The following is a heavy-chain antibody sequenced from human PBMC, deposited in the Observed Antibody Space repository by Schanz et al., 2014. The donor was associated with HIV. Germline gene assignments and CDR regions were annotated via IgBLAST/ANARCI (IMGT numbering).Heavy chain of an antibody. D-gene: IGHD3-22*01. J-gene: IGHJ4*02. CDR3: AKPEYDSRGSSQSHFDY. Sequence: QVQLVESGGGVVQPGRSLRLSCAASGFSFSNYGMHWVRQAPGKGLEWVAVISYDGSNKHYADSVKGRFTISRDNSKNTLYLQMTTLRIDDTAVYYCAKPEYDSRGSSQSHFDYWGQGTLVTVSS. CDR2: ISYDGSNK. CDR1: GFSFSNYG. V-gene: IGHV3-30*18.